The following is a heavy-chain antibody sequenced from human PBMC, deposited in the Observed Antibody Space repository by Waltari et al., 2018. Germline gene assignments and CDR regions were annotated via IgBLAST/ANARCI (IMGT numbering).Heavy chain of an antibody. V-gene: IGHV3-7*01. D-gene: IGHD2-2*01. J-gene: IGHJ4*02. CDR1: GFTFSTYS. CDR2: INQDGSEE. Sequence: CATSGFTFSTYSMGWVRQTPGKGLEWVANINQDGSEEYYVDSVKGRFTISRDNAKNSLYLQMNSLRAEETAVYYCARERGGYCSGTSCPRSFDYWGQGTLVTVSS. CDR3: ARERGGYCSGTSCPRSFDY.